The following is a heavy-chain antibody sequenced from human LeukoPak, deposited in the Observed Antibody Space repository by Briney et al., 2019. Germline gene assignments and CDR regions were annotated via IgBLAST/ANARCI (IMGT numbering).Heavy chain of an antibody. CDR3: AKDIGYDFWSGYYFDY. CDR2: IKQDGSEK. Sequence: GGSLRLSCAASAFTFSSYTMHWVRQAPGKGLEWVANIKQDGSEKYYVDSVKGRFTISRDNAKNSLYLQMNSLRAEDMALYYCAKDIGYDFWSGYYFDYWGQGTLVTVSS. CDR1: AFTFSSYT. D-gene: IGHD3-3*01. V-gene: IGHV3-7*03. J-gene: IGHJ4*02.